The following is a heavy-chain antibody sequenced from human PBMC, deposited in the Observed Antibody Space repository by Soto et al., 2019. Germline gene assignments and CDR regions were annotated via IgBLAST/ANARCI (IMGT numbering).Heavy chain of an antibody. CDR2: INSDGSST. D-gene: IGHD3-10*01. CDR3: TRDASAYHYNSGSFSLHGLFYGMDV. V-gene: IGHV3-74*01. Sequence: PGGSLRLSCAASGFTFSSYWMHWVRQAPGKGLVWVSRINSDGSSTNYADSVKGRFTISRDNAKKTLYLQMNSLRAEDTAVYYCTRDASAYHYNSGSFSLHGLFYGMDVWGQGTTVTVSS. J-gene: IGHJ6*02. CDR1: GFTFSSYW.